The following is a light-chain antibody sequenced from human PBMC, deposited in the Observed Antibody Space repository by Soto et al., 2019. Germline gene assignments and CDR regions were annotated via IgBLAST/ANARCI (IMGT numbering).Light chain of an antibody. CDR1: QSVSSY. V-gene: IGKV3-11*01. J-gene: IGKJ2*01. CDR3: QQRSNWPYT. CDR2: DAS. Sequence: EIVLTQSPATLSLSPGERATLSCRASQSVSSYLAGYQQKPGQAPRLLIYDASNRATGIPARFSGSGSGTDFTLTSRSLEPEDFAVYYCQQRSNWPYTFGQGTKLEIK.